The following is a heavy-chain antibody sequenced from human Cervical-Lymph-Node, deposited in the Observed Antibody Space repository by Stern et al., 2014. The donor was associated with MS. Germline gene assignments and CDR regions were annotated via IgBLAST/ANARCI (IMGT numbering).Heavy chain of an antibody. CDR3: ARQDWRLTNDY. V-gene: IGHV5-51*01. J-gene: IGHJ4*02. Sequence: EVQLVESGAEVKKPGESLRISCKGSGYDFTTYWIAWVRQMPGRGLEWMGMVCPGDSDSSYSPSFKGQIWFSDDKSINTAYLQLSSLEVSDPAMYYCARQDWRLTNDYWGQGTLVSVSS. CDR1: GYDFTTYW. CDR2: VCPGDSDS. D-gene: IGHD3/OR15-3a*01.